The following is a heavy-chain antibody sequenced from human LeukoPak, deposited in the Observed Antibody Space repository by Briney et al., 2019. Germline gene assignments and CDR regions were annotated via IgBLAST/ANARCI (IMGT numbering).Heavy chain of an antibody. CDR1: GFTFSSYG. V-gene: IGHV3-30*02. J-gene: IGHJ5*02. CDR2: IRYDGSNK. D-gene: IGHD1-26*01. CDR3: AKDSISGSYGPNWFDP. Sequence: GGSLRLSCAASGFTFSSYGMHWVRQAPGKGLEWVAFIRYDGSNKYYADSVKGRFTISRDNSKNTLYLQMNSLRAEDTAVYYCAKDSISGSYGPNWFDPWSQGTLVTVSS.